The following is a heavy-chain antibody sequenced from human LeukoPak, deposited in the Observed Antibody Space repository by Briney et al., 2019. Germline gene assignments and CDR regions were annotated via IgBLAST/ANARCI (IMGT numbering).Heavy chain of an antibody. J-gene: IGHJ6*02. V-gene: IGHV3-11*01. CDR2: ISSSGTII. CDR1: GFIFTEYY. Sequence: KPGGSLRLSCAGSGFIFTEYYMTWLRQTPGKGLEWLSHISSSGTIIYYADSVKGRFTISRDNAKNSLFLQMNSLRAEDTAVYFCAREGQLLLDGYYAMDVWGQGTTVTVTS. CDR3: AREGQLLLDGYYAMDV. D-gene: IGHD2-2*01.